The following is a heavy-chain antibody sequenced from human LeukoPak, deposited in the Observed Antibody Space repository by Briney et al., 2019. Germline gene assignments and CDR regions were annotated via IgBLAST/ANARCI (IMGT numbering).Heavy chain of an antibody. V-gene: IGHV1-3*03. Sequence: GASVKVSCKASGYTFTSYGISWVRQAPGQRLEWMGWINAGNGNTKYSQEFQGRVTITRDTSASTAYMELSSLRSEDMAVYYCARGSAFSSLRPFDYWGQGTLVTVSS. D-gene: IGHD2/OR15-2a*01. CDR1: GYTFTSYG. J-gene: IGHJ4*02. CDR2: INAGNGNT. CDR3: ARGSAFSSLRPFDY.